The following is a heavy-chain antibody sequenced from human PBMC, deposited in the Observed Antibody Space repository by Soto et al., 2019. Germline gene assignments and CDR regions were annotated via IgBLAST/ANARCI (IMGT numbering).Heavy chain of an antibody. Sequence: QVQLQESGPGLVKPSQMLSLTCTVSGGSISSGDYSWSWIRQHPGKGLEWIGFIHYSGSTYYNPSLKSRVTISVDTSKNQFSLKVSSVNVADTAVYYCARAPPTVTTSRGAFDCWGRGTLVTVSS. D-gene: IGHD4-17*01. CDR3: ARAPPTVTTSRGAFDC. CDR1: GGSISSGDYS. CDR2: IHYSGST. J-gene: IGHJ4*02. V-gene: IGHV4-31*03.